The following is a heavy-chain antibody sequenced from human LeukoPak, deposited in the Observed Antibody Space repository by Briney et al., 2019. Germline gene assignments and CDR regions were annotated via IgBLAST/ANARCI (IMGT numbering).Heavy chain of an antibody. CDR1: GYTFTGYY. J-gene: IGHJ4*02. Sequence: ASVKVSCKASGYTFTGYYMHWVRQAPGQGLEWMGWINPNSGGTTYAQKFQGRVTITRATSIRTAFMELSRLGTDDTVVYYCARAAVGATADFDYWGQGTLVTVSS. V-gene: IGHV1-2*02. CDR3: ARAAVGATADFDY. D-gene: IGHD1-26*01. CDR2: INPNSGGT.